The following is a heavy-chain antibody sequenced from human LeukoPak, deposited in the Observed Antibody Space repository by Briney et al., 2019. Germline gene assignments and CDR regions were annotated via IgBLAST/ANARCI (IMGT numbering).Heavy chain of an antibody. Sequence: PSETLSLTCTVSGGSISSSSYYWGWIRQPPGKGLEWIGSIYYSGSTYYNPSLKSRVTISVDTSKNQFSLKLSSVTAADTAVYYCARVLGGATSLLSLDYWGQGTLVTVSS. D-gene: IGHD1-26*01. J-gene: IGHJ4*02. CDR3: ARVLGGATSLLSLDY. V-gene: IGHV4-39*01. CDR2: IYYSGST. CDR1: GGSISSSSYY.